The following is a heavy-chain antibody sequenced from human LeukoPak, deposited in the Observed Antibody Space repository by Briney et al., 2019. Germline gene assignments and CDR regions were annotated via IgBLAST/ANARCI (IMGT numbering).Heavy chain of an antibody. J-gene: IGHJ6*02. V-gene: IGHV3-30*02. CDR1: GFTFSSYG. Sequence: GGSLRLSCAASGFTFSSYGMHWVRQAPGKGLEWVAFIRYDGSNKYYADSVKGRFTISRDNSKNTLYLQMNSLRAEDTAVYYCAGDIVVVPAATDRAGYYGMDVWGQGTTVTVSS. CDR2: IRYDGSNK. D-gene: IGHD2-2*01. CDR3: AGDIVVVPAATDRAGYYGMDV.